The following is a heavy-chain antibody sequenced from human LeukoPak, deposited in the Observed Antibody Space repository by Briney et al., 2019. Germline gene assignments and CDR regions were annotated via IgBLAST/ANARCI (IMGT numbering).Heavy chain of an antibody. J-gene: IGHJ4*02. D-gene: IGHD4-17*01. CDR2: ISSSSSTI. CDR3: ARQAPTTVTTGGGAY. V-gene: IGHV3-48*01. CDR1: GFTFSTYA. Sequence: GGSLRLSCAASGFTFSTYAMTWVRQAPGKGLEWVSYISSSSSTIYYADSVKGRFTISRDDAKNSLYLQMNSLRAEDTAVYYCARQAPTTVTTGGGAYWGQGTLVTVSS.